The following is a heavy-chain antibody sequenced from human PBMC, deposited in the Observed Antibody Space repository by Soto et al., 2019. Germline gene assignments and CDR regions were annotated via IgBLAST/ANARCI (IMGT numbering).Heavy chain of an antibody. CDR3: ARDPKRSRFDP. D-gene: IGHD4-17*01. Sequence: QVQLVQSGAEVKKPGSSVKVSCKASGGTFSSYTISWVRQAPGQGLEWMGRIIPILGIANYAQKFQGRVTITANKSTSTAYMELSSLRSEDTAVYYCARDPKRSRFDPWGQGTLVTVSS. V-gene: IGHV1-69*08. J-gene: IGHJ5*02. CDR1: GGTFSSYT. CDR2: IIPILGIA.